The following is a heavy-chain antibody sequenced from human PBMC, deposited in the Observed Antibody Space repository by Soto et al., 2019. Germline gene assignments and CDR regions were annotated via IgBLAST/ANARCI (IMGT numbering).Heavy chain of an antibody. V-gene: IGHV4-39*01. CDR3: ARVALGAARPHYYYGMDV. J-gene: IGHJ6*02. CDR2: IYYSGST. D-gene: IGHD6-6*01. CDR1: DGSISSSSHY. Sequence: PSETLSLTCTVSDGSISSSSHYWGWIRQPPGKGLEWIGSIYYSGSTNYNPSLKSRVTISVDTSKKQFSLKVSSVTAADTAVYYCARVALGAARPHYYYGMDVWGQGPTVNVS.